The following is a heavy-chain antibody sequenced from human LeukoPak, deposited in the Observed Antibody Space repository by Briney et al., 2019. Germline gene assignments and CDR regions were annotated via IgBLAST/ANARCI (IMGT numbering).Heavy chain of an antibody. Sequence: GGSLRLSCAASGFTFSNYAMTWVRQAPGKGLEWVSGISGSGSSTYYADSVKGRFTLSRDYPKNTLYLQMNSLRAEDTAVYYCASAIGSIWYEFDYWGQGTLVTVSS. V-gene: IGHV3-23*01. D-gene: IGHD6-13*01. CDR3: ASAIGSIWYEFDY. CDR2: ISGSGSST. J-gene: IGHJ4*02. CDR1: GFTFSNYA.